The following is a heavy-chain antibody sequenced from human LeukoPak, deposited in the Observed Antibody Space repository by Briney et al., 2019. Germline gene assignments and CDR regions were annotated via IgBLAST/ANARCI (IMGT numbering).Heavy chain of an antibody. CDR3: AREKRPTTHSVNQGFDY. Sequence: QTGGSLRLSCSASGFTFSTYWMSWVRQAPGKGLEWVANIKQGGNERYYADSVQGRFILSRDDAKSSLYLQMNSLRAEDTAVYFCAREKRPTTHSVNQGFDYWGQGTLVTLSS. V-gene: IGHV3-7*03. CDR2: IKQGGNER. D-gene: IGHD1-1*01. J-gene: IGHJ4*02. CDR1: GFTFSTYW.